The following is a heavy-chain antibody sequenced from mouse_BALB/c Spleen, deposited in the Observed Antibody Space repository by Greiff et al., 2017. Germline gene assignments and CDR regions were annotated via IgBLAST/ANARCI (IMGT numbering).Heavy chain of an antibody. CDR2: FYPGSGSI. Sequence: VKLQESGAELVKPGASVKLSCKASGYTFTEYTIHWVKQRSGQGLEWIGWFYPGSGSIKYTEKFKDKATLTADKSSSTVYMELSRLTSEDSAVYFCARHEVYYDGTYAMDYWGQGTSVTVSS. CDR3: ARHEVYYDGTYAMDY. J-gene: IGHJ4*01. V-gene: IGHV1-62-2*01. D-gene: IGHD1-1*02. CDR1: GYTFTEYT.